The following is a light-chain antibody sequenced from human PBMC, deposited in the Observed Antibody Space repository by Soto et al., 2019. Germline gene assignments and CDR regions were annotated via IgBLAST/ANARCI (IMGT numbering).Light chain of an antibody. CDR2: GAS. CDR3: QQHNGYSERM. Sequence: EIQMTQSPSTLSASAGDRVTITCRASQSISTWLAWYQQKPGKAPKLLIYGASSLASGVPSRFSGSGSGTEFTLTISSLQPDDFATYYCQQHNGYSERMFGQGVKV. J-gene: IGKJ1*01. CDR1: QSISTW. V-gene: IGKV1-5*01.